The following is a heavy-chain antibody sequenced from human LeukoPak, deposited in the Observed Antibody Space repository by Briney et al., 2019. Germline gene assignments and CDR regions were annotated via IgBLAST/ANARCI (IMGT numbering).Heavy chain of an antibody. Sequence: GGSLRLSCVVSGFTFSDYAMSWVRQAPGKGLEWVSAISGGGTPTFYADSVKGRFITSRDNSKNTLYLQMNSLRVEDTAVYYCARDLDDYNDFPSIFQYWGQGTQVIVSS. CDR3: ARDLDDYNDFPSIFQY. J-gene: IGHJ1*01. V-gene: IGHV3-23*01. CDR1: GFTFSDYA. CDR2: ISGGGTPT. D-gene: IGHD5-24*01.